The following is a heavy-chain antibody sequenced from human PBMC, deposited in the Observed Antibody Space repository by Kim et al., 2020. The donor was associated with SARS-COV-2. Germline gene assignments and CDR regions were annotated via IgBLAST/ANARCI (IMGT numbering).Heavy chain of an antibody. CDR3: ARDSLLWFGELPPTRIYFDY. CDR1: GFTFSSYA. Sequence: GGSLRLSCAASGFTFSSYAMHWVRQAPGKGLEWVAVISYDGSNKYYADSVKGRFTISRDNSKNTLYLQMNSLRAEDTAVYYCARDSLLWFGELPPTRIYFDYWGQGTLVTVSS. V-gene: IGHV3-30*04. CDR2: ISYDGSNK. D-gene: IGHD3-10*01. J-gene: IGHJ4*02.